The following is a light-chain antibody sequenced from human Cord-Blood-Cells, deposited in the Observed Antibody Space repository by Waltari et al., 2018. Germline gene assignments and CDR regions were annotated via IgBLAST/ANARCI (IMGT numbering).Light chain of an antibody. CDR3: CSYAGSYTYWV. Sequence: QSALTQPRSVSGSPGQSVTMPCSATSSSVGGYNYLSRYQHPPGKAPKLMIYDVRKRPSGVPDRFSGSKSGNTASLTISGLQAEDEADYYCCSYAGSYTYWVFGGGTKLTVL. J-gene: IGLJ3*02. CDR1: SSSVGGYNY. V-gene: IGLV2-11*01. CDR2: DVR.